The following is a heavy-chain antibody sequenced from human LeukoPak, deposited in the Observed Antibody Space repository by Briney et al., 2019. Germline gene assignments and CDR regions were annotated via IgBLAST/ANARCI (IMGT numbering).Heavy chain of an antibody. D-gene: IGHD3-3*01. CDR3: ARAPYDFWSGYYGGLYFDY. CDR2: INHSGST. V-gene: IGHV4-34*01. CDR1: GGSFSGYY. Sequence: SETLSLTCAVYGGSFSGYYWSWIRQPPGKGLEWIGEINHSGSTNYNPSLKSRVTISVDTSKNQFSLKLSSVTAADTAVYYCARAPYDFWSGYYGGLYFDYWGQGTLVTVSS. J-gene: IGHJ4*02.